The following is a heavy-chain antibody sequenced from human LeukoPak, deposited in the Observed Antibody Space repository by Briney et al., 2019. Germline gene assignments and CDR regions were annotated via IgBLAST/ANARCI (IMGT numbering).Heavy chain of an antibody. V-gene: IGHV1-18*01. CDR3: ARGGVYGDYGAWYFDL. CDR1: GNTFTSYG. CDR2: ISAYNGNT. Sequence: GASVKVSCKASGNTFTSYGISWVRQAPGQGLEWMGWISAYNGNTNYAQKLQGRVTMTTDTSTSTAYMELRSLRSDDTAVYYCARGGVYGDYGAWYFDLWGRGTLVTVSS. D-gene: IGHD4-17*01. J-gene: IGHJ2*01.